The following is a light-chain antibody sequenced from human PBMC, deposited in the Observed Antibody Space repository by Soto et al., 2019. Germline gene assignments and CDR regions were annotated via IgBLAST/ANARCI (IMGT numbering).Light chain of an antibody. Sequence: DIQMTQSPSSLSASVGDRVTITCRASQSISSYLNWYQQRPGKAPKLLIYAASSLQSGVPSRFSGSGSGTDLTLTISSLQPEDFATYYCQQSSSTTPTVGQGTKVDIX. J-gene: IGKJ1*01. V-gene: IGKV1-39*01. CDR1: QSISSY. CDR3: QQSSSTTPT. CDR2: AAS.